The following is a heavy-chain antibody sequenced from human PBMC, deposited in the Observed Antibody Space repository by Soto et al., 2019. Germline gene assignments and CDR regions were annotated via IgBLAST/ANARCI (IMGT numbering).Heavy chain of an antibody. D-gene: IGHD2-15*01. CDR3: VWVARGSSIDS. CDR2: IKQDGSEK. V-gene: IGHV3-7*01. J-gene: IGHJ4*02. CDR1: GFSFSSYW. Sequence: GGSLRLSCAASGFSFSSYWMSWARRAPGKGLEWVANIKQDGSEKQYVDSVKGRFTISRDNAKNSLYLQMISLRAEDTAVYYCVWVARGSSIDSWGQGTMATVSS.